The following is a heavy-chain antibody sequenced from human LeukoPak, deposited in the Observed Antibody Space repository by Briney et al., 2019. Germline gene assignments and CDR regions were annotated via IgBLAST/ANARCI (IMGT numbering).Heavy chain of an antibody. V-gene: IGHV5-51*01. J-gene: IGHJ3*02. CDR1: GYSFTSYW. Sequence: GESLQISCKGSGYSFTSYWIGWVRQMPGKGLEWMGIIYPGDSDTRYSPSFQGQVTISADKSISTAYLQWSSLKASDTAMYYCASLRRDGYNADDAFDIWGQGTMVTVSS. CDR2: IYPGDSDT. D-gene: IGHD5-24*01. CDR3: ASLRRDGYNADDAFDI.